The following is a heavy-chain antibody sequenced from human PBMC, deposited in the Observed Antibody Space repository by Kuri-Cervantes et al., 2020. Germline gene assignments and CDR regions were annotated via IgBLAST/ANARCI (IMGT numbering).Heavy chain of an antibody. D-gene: IGHD3-10*01. Sequence: ASVKVSCKASGYTFTSYGISWVRQAPGQGLEWMGWISAYNGNTNYAQKLQGRVTMTTDTPTSTAYMELRSLRSDDTAVYYCARDDVWERGMVRGVINNWFDPWGQGTLVTVSS. J-gene: IGHJ5*02. CDR2: ISAYNGNT. CDR3: ARDDVWERGMVRGVINNWFDP. V-gene: IGHV1-18*01. CDR1: GYTFTSYG.